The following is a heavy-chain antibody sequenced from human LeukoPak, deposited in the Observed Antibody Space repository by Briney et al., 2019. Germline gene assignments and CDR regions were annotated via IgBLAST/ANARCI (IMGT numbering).Heavy chain of an antibody. CDR2: ISSRGSYI. CDR1: GFTFSSYS. Sequence: GGSLRLSCAASGFTFSSYSMTWVRQAPGRGLEWVSSISSRGSYIYYADSVKGRFTISRDNAKNSLYLQMNSLRAEDTAVYYCAREAAARNNPFDYWGQGTLVTVSS. V-gene: IGHV3-21*01. CDR3: AREAAARNNPFDY. D-gene: IGHD6-13*01. J-gene: IGHJ4*02.